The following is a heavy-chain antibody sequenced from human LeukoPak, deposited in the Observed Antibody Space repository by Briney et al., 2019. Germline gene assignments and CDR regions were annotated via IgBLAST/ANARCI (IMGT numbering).Heavy chain of an antibody. D-gene: IGHD2-21*02. CDR3: AIPYCGGDCYMYYFDY. CDR1: GYTFTGYY. V-gene: IGHV1-2*02. J-gene: IGHJ4*02. Sequence: ASVTVSCKASGYTFTGYYMHWVRQAPGQGLEWMGWINPNSGGTNYAQKFQGRVTMTRDTSISTAYMELSRLRSDDTAVYYCAIPYCGGDCYMYYFDYWGQGTLVTVSS. CDR2: INPNSGGT.